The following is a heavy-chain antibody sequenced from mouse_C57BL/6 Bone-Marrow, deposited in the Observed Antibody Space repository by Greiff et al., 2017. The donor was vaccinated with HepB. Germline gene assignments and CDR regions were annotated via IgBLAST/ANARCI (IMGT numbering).Heavy chain of an antibody. Sequence: EVKLVESGAGLVKPGGSLKLSCAASGFTFSSYAMSWVRQTPEKRLEWVAYISSGGDYIYYADTVKGRFTISRDNARNTLYLQMSSLKSEDTAMYYCTNGAPRGFAYWGQGTLVTVSA. V-gene: IGHV5-9-1*02. J-gene: IGHJ3*01. CDR1: GFTFSSYA. CDR2: ISSGGDYI. CDR3: TNGAPRGFAY.